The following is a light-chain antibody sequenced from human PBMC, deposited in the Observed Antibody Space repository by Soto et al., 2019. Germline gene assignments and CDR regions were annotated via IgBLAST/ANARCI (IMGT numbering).Light chain of an antibody. V-gene: IGKV1-17*03. CDR2: AAS. CDR3: QQTYTTPEIT. CDR1: QAISYY. Sequence: DIQMTQSPSAMSASVGDRITITCRASQAISYYVAWFQHKPGTVPKRLIFAASSLERGVPSRFSGSGSGTDFTLTISSLQPEDFATYYCQQTYTTPEITFGQGTRLDIK. J-gene: IGKJ5*01.